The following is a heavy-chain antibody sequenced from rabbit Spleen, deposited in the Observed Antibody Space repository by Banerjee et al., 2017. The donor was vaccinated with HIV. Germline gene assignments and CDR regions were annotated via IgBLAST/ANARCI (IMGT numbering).Heavy chain of an antibody. CDR1: GFSFSSGYY. J-gene: IGHJ4*01. V-gene: IGHV1S45*01. CDR3: ARGSAMMTMVITGYYFNL. CDR2: IGTGTSVS. Sequence: QEQLVESGGGLVKPGASLTLTCKASGFSFSSGYYISWVRQAPGKGLEWIGCIGTGTSVSYFPSWAKGRFTISKTSSTTVTLQMTSLTAADTATYFCARGSAMMTMVITGYYFNLWGPGTLVTVS. D-gene: IGHD2-1*01.